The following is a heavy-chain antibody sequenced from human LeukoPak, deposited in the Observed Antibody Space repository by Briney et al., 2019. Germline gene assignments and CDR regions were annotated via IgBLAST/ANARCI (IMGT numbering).Heavy chain of an antibody. CDR2: IIPIFGTA. J-gene: IGHJ4*02. CDR3: ARELVTAIHFYFDY. V-gene: IGHV1-69*05. Sequence: SVKVSCKASGGTFSSYAISWVRQAPGQGLEWMGRIIPIFGTANYAQKFQGGVTITTDESTSTAYMELSSLRSEDTAVYYCARELVTAIHFYFDYWGQGTLVTVSS. D-gene: IGHD2-21*02. CDR1: GGTFSSYA.